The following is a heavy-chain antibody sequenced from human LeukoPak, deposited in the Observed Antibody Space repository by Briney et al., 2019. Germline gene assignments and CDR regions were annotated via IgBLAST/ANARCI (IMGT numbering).Heavy chain of an antibody. Sequence: GGSLRLSCAASGFTFSSYAMSWVRQAPGKGLEWVSAISGSGGSTYYADSVKGRFTISRDNAKNSLYLQMNSLRAEDTAVYYCARGWIQLWPFDYWGQGTLVTVSS. CDR3: ARGWIQLWPFDY. J-gene: IGHJ4*02. CDR1: GFTFSSYA. CDR2: ISGSGGST. V-gene: IGHV3-23*01. D-gene: IGHD5-18*01.